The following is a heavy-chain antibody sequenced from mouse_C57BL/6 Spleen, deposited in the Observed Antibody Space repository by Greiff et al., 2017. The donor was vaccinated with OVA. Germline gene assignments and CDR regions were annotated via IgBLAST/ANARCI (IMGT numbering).Heavy chain of an antibody. CDR3: ARSGLRWDY. Sequence: QVHVKQPGAELVRPGTSVKLSCKASGYTFTSYWMHWVKQRPGQGLEWIGVIDPSDSYTNYNQKFKGKATLTVDTSSSTAYMQLSSLTSEDSAVYYCARSGLRWDYWGQGTTLTVSS. J-gene: IGHJ2*01. D-gene: IGHD1-1*01. V-gene: IGHV1-59*01. CDR2: IDPSDSYT. CDR1: GYTFTSYW.